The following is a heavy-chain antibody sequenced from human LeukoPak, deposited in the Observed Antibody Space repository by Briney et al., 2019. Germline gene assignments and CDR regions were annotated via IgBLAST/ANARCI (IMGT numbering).Heavy chain of an antibody. D-gene: IGHD1-14*01. CDR3: ARSNPNRNALDL. CDR1: GFTLNSYL. V-gene: IGHV3-7*01. Sequence: SGGSLRLSCAASGFTLNSYLMSWVRQAPGRGLEWVANIKKDGGEENYLDSVKGRFTVSRDNAKNSLYLQMNSLRGEDTAVYYCARSNPNRNALDLWGQGTMVTISS. J-gene: IGHJ3*01. CDR2: IKKDGGEE.